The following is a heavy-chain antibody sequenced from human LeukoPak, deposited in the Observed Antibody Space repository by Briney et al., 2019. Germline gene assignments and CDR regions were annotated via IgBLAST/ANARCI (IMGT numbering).Heavy chain of an antibody. J-gene: IGHJ4*02. CDR3: AKDRTYGDPIDY. CDR2: ITDTGGT. D-gene: IGHD4-17*01. V-gene: IGHV3-23*01. Sequence: GGSLRLSCAASGFTFSSYTMTWFRQAPGKGLDWAAAITDTGGTYYADSVKGRFTILRDNSKNTLYLQLNSLRVEDTALYYCAKDRTYGDPIDYWGQGTLVTVSS. CDR1: GFTFSSYT.